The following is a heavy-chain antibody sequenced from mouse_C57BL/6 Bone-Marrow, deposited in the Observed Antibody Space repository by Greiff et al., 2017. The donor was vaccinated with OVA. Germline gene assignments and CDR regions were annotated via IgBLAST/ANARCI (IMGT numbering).Heavy chain of an antibody. V-gene: IGHV1-69*01. J-gene: IGHJ4*01. CDR1: GYTFTSYW. CDR2: IDPSDSYT. Sequence: QVQLQQPGAELVMPGASVKLSCKASGYTFTSYWMHWVKQRPGQGLEWIGEIDPSDSYTNYNQKFKGKSTLTVDKSSSTAYMQLSSLTSEDSAVEYCARWGLRGAMDYWGQGTSVTVSS. CDR3: ARWGLRGAMDY. D-gene: IGHD2-4*01.